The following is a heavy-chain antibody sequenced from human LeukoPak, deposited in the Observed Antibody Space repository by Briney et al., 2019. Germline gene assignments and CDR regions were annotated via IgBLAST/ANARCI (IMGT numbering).Heavy chain of an antibody. CDR1: GFTFSSYS. D-gene: IGHD6-19*01. V-gene: IGHV3-21*01. CDR2: ITSSSSYI. CDR3: ARVGGQWLVPGWSFFDY. J-gene: IGHJ4*02. Sequence: GGSLGLSCAASGFTFSSYSMTWVRQAPGKGLEWVSCITSSSSYIYYADSVQGRFTISRDNAKNSLYLQMNSLRAEDTAVYYCARVGGQWLVPGWSFFDYWGQGTLVTVSS.